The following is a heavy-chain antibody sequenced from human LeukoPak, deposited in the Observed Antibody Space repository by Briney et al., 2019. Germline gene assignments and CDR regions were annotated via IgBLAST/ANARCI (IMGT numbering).Heavy chain of an antibody. V-gene: IGHV3-23*01. CDR2: ISGSGGRT. CDR3: ARSSGGPYDY. Sequence: GGSLRLSCAASGFSFNDYAMSWVRQAPGKGLEWVSVISGSGGRTSYADSVKGRFTISRDNYKNTFYLQMNSLRADDTAVYYCARSSGGPYDYWGQGTLVTVSS. D-gene: IGHD3-16*01. J-gene: IGHJ4*02. CDR1: GFSFNDYA.